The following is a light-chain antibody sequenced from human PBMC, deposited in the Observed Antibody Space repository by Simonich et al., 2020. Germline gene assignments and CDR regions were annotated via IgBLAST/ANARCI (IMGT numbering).Light chain of an antibody. CDR1: QSFLYRTNNQNY. V-gene: IGKV4-1*01. Sequence: DIVMTQSPDSLAVSLGEGATINCKSSQSFLYRTNNQNYLAWYQQKPGKPPKLLIYWASTRESGVPDRFSGSGSGTDFTLTISSLQAEDVAVYYCQQYYSTPLTFGGGTKVEIK. J-gene: IGKJ4*01. CDR3: QQYYSTPLT. CDR2: WAS.